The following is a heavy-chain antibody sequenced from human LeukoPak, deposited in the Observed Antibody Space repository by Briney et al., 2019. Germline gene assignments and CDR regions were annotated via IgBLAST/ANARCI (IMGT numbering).Heavy chain of an antibody. CDR1: GYTFTSYD. J-gene: IGHJ4*02. Sequence: ASVKVSCKASGYTFTSYDINWVRQATGQGLEWMGWMNPNSGNTGYAQKFQGRVTMTRNTSISTAYMELSSLRSEDTAVYYCARGSPRDIVVVVANDYWGQGTLVTVSS. CDR2: MNPNSGNT. D-gene: IGHD2-15*01. CDR3: ARGSPRDIVVVVANDY. V-gene: IGHV1-8*01.